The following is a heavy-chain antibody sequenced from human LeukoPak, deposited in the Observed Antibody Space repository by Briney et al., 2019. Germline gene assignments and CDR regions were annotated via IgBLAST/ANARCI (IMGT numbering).Heavy chain of an antibody. CDR1: GGSFSGYY. CDR2: INHSGST. CDR3: ARRVYRTTLDY. Sequence: SETLSLTCAVYGGSFSGYYWSWIRQPPVKGLEWIGEINHSGSTNYNPSLKSRVTISVDTSKNQFSLKLSSVTAADTAVYYCARRVYRTTLDYWGQGTLVTVSS. J-gene: IGHJ4*02. D-gene: IGHD5-18*01. V-gene: IGHV4-34*01.